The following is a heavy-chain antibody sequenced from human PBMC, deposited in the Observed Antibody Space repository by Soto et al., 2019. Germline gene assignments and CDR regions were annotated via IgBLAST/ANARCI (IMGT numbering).Heavy chain of an antibody. V-gene: IGHV4-34*01. CDR3: ARGLWIQLWLPRGWFDP. J-gene: IGHJ5*02. Sequence: QVQLQQWGAGLLKPSETLSLTCAVYGGSFSGYYWSWIRQPPGKGLEWIGEINHSGSTNYNPSLKSRVTISVDTSKNQFSLKLRSVTAADTAVYYCARGLWIQLWLPRGWFDPWGQGTLVTVSS. D-gene: IGHD5-18*01. CDR1: GGSFSGYY. CDR2: INHSGST.